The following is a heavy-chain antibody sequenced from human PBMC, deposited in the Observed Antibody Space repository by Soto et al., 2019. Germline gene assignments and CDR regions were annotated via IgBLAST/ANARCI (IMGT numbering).Heavy chain of an antibody. Sequence: QVQLVESGGGLVKPGGSLRLSCAASGFTFSDYYMSWIRQAPGKGLEWVSYISSSGSTIYYADSVKGRFTISRDNAKNSRYLQRNSLRAEDTAVYYCAGHPRNYDYIWGSYRLGVWGYWGQGTLVTVSS. CDR3: AGHPRNYDYIWGSYRLGVWGY. CDR2: ISSSGSTI. V-gene: IGHV3-11*01. J-gene: IGHJ4*02. CDR1: GFTFSDYY. D-gene: IGHD3-16*02.